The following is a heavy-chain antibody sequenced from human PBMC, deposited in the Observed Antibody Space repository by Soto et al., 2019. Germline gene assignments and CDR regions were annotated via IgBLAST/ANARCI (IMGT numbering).Heavy chain of an antibody. J-gene: IGHJ3*02. D-gene: IGHD4-17*01. CDR1: GFTFSSYA. Sequence: EVQLLESGGGLVQPGGSLRLSCAASGFTFSSYAMSWVRQAPGKGLEWVSAISGSGGSTYYADSVKGRFTISRDNSKNTLYLQMNSLRAEDTAVYYCAKDWDRGPSLMHTVTPTPADIWGQGTMVTVSS. V-gene: IGHV3-23*01. CDR2: ISGSGGST. CDR3: AKDWDRGPSLMHTVTPTPADI.